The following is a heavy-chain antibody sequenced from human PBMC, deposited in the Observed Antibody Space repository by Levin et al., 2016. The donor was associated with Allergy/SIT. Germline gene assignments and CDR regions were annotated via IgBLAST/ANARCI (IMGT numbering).Heavy chain of an antibody. CDR2: IIGSGGRT. J-gene: IGHJ5*01. Sequence: GESLKISCAASGFTFSSYALGWVRQPPGKGLEWVASIIGSGGRTHYADSVKGRFTVSRDTSANMMFLQMNSLRAEDTAVYYCVKDSGAYSSGWFDSWGQGTVVTVAS. V-gene: IGHV3-23*01. D-gene: IGHD2-15*01. CDR3: VKDSGAYSSGWFDS. CDR1: GFTFSSYA.